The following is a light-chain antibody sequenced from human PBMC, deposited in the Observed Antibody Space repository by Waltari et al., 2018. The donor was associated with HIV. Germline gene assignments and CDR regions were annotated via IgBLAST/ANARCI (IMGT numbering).Light chain of an antibody. V-gene: IGKV1-33*01. CDR3: QHYDNVPSFT. CDR1: QDITKN. Sequence: DIQMTQSPSYLSASVGDRVTITCQASQDITKNLNWYQQKPGKAPKLLIYDASNLETGVPSRFSGSGSGADFTFTISGLQPDDFATYYCQHYDNVPSFTFGPGTKVDIK. J-gene: IGKJ3*01. CDR2: DAS.